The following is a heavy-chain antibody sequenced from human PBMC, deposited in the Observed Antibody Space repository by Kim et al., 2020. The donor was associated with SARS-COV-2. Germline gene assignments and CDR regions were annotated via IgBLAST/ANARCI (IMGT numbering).Heavy chain of an antibody. CDR3: ARSGPTFYFDY. Sequence: SETLSLTCTVSGGSISSSSYYWGWIRQPPGKGLEWIGSIYYSGSTYYNPALKSRVTISVDTSKNQFSLKLSSVTAADTAVYYCARSGPTFYFDYWGQGTLVTVSS. D-gene: IGHD3-10*01. CDR2: IYYSGST. J-gene: IGHJ4*02. V-gene: IGHV4-39*01. CDR1: GGSISSSSYY.